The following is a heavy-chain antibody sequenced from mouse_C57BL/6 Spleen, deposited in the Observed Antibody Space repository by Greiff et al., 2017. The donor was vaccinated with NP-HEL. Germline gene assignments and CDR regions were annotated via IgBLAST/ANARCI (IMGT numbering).Heavy chain of an antibody. CDR3: ARSGSNTWFAY. CDR1: GYTFTSYW. J-gene: IGHJ3*01. Sequence: QVQLQQPGAELVRPGTSVKLSCKASGYTFTSYWMHWVKQRPGQGLEWIGVIDPSDSYTNYNQKFKGKATLTVDTSSSTAYMQLSSLTSEDSAVDYCARSGSNTWFAYWGQGTLVTVSA. V-gene: IGHV1-59*01. CDR2: IDPSDSYT. D-gene: IGHD2-5*01.